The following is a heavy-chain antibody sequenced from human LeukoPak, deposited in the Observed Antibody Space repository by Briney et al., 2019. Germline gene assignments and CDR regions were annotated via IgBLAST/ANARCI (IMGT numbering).Heavy chain of an antibody. CDR1: GGSFSGYY. D-gene: IGHD5-12*01. V-gene: IGHV4-34*01. Sequence: PSETLSLTCAVYGGSFSGYYWSWIRQPPGKGLEWIGEINHSGSTNYNPSLKSRVTISVDTSKNQFSLKLSSVTAADTVVYYCARENVDIVATIRVYYFDYWGQGTLVTVSS. J-gene: IGHJ4*02. CDR2: INHSGST. CDR3: ARENVDIVATIRVYYFDY.